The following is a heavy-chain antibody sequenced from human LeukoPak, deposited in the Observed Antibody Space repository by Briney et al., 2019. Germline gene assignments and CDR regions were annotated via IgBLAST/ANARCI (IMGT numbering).Heavy chain of an antibody. J-gene: IGHJ3*01. CDR2: INHSGST. V-gene: IGHV4-34*01. D-gene: IGHD3-3*01. CDR3: ARRDRLRFLEWLWFF. Sequence: PSETLSLTCAVYGGSFSGYYWSWIRQPPGKGLEWIGEINHSGSTNYNPSLKSRVTISVDTSKNQFSLKLSSVTAADTAVYYCARRDRLRFLEWLWFFWGQGTMVTVSS. CDR1: GGSFSGYY.